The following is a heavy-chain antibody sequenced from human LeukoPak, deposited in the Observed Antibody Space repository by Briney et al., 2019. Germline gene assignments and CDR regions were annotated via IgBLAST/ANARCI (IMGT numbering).Heavy chain of an antibody. Sequence: SETLSLTCTVSGGSISSYYWSWIRQPPGKGLEWIGYIYYSGSTNYNPSLESRVTISVDTSKNQFSLKLSSVTAADTAVYYCARGRYSSSWYGWFDPWGQGTLVTVSS. CDR3: ARGRYSSSWYGWFDP. D-gene: IGHD6-13*01. CDR2: IYYSGST. V-gene: IGHV4-59*01. CDR1: GGSISSYY. J-gene: IGHJ5*02.